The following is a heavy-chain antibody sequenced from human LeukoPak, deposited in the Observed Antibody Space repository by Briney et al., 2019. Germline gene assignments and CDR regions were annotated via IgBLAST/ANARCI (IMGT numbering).Heavy chain of an antibody. D-gene: IGHD4-17*01. Sequence: GESLKVSCKGSGYSFTNYWITWVRQMPGKGLEWMGKIDPSDSHTNYGPSFQGHVTISADKSLSTAYLQWGSLKASDTGMYYCGRTNTPDYGGPWGQGNLVTVSS. V-gene: IGHV5-10-1*01. CDR1: GYSFTNYW. J-gene: IGHJ5*02. CDR3: GRTNTPDYGGP. CDR2: IDPSDSHT.